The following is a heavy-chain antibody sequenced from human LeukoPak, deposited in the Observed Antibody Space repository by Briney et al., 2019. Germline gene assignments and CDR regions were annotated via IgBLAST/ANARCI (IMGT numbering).Heavy chain of an antibody. V-gene: IGHV3-30*02. CDR1: GFTFSSYG. CDR2: IRYDGSNK. Sequence: PGGSLRLSCAASGFTFSSYGTHWVRQAPGKGLEWVAFIRYDGSNKYYADSVKGRFTISRDNSKNTLYLQMNSLRAEDTAVYYCAKVEYRYCSSTSCYGFDYWGQGTLVTVSS. J-gene: IGHJ4*02. D-gene: IGHD2-2*01. CDR3: AKVEYRYCSSTSCYGFDY.